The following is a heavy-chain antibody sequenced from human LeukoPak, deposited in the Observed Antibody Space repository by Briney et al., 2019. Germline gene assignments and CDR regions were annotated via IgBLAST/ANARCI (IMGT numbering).Heavy chain of an antibody. J-gene: IGHJ4*02. V-gene: IGHV3-74*01. CDR3: ARDRDYAFDY. D-gene: IGHD4-17*01. CDR2: INSDGSNA. Sequence: GGSLRLSCAASGFTFSSYWMHWVRQPPGKGLVWVSRINSDGSNASYADSVRGRFTISRDNAKNSLYLQMDSLRDEDTAVYYCARDRDYAFDYWGQGTLVTVSS. CDR1: GFTFSSYW.